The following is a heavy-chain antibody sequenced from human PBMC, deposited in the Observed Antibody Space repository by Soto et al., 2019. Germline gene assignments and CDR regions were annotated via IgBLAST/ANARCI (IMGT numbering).Heavy chain of an antibody. J-gene: IGHJ4*02. CDR3: AKTGPAPGDYIDY. D-gene: IGHD4-17*01. CDR2: INTGNGNT. Sequence: VASVKVSCKASGYTFTDSAMHWVRQAPGQRLEWMGWINTGNGNTKYSQKFQGRVTITRDTSATTANMELNGLRAADTAIYYCAKTGPAPGDYIDYWGQGTLVTVSS. V-gene: IGHV1-3*04. CDR1: GYTFTDSA.